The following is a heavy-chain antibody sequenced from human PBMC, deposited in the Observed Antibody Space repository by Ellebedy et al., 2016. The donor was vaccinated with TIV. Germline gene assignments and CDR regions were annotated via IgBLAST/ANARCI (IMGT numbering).Heavy chain of an antibody. CDR1: GFTFNNNT. J-gene: IGHJ3*02. CDR2: ISDSGSTI. CDR3: AIGAYDI. V-gene: IGHV3-48*04. Sequence: PGGSLRLSCAASGFTFNNNTMNWVRQAPGKGLAWVSYISDSGSTIFYADSVKGLFTVSRDNAKTSLYLQMGSLTAEDTAVYYCAIGAYDIWGQGTMVTVSS.